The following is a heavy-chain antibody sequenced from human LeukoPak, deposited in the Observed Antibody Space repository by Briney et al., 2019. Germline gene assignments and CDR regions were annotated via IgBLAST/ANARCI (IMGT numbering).Heavy chain of an antibody. V-gene: IGHV3-23*01. Sequence: GGSLRLSCAASGFTFSSCAMSWVRQPPGEGLEWVSAISGSGGSTYYSDSVKGRFTISRDNSKNTLYLQMNSLRAEDTAVYYCAKDLHVVTARFWGYWGQGTLVTVSS. D-gene: IGHD2-21*02. J-gene: IGHJ4*02. CDR3: AKDLHVVTARFWGY. CDR2: ISGSGGST. CDR1: GFTFSSCA.